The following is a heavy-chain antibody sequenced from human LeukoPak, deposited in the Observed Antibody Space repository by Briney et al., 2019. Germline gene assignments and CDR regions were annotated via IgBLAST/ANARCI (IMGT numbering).Heavy chain of an antibody. CDR1: GGSISSSSYY. J-gene: IGHJ4*02. V-gene: IGHV4-39*01. CDR2: IYYSGST. D-gene: IGHD3-3*01. CDR3: ARNNDFWSGYYVDY. Sequence: SETLSLTCTVSGGSISSSSYYWGWIRQPPGKGLEWIGSIYYSGSTYYNPSLKSRVTISVDTSKNQFSLKLSSVTAADTAVYYCARNNDFWSGYYVDYWGQGTLVTVSS.